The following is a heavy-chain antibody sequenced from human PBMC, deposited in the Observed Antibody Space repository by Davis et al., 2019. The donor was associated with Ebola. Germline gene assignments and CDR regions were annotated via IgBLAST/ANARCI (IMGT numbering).Heavy chain of an antibody. CDR1: GGSISSSNW. V-gene: IGHV4-4*02. CDR2: INHSGST. D-gene: IGHD3-10*01. J-gene: IGHJ4*02. Sequence: MPSETLSLTCAVSGGSISSSNWWSWVRQPPGKGLEWIGEINHSGSTNYNPSLKSRVTISVDTSKNQFSLKLSSVTAADTAVYYCARDDYYGSGSLDYWGQGTLVTVSS. CDR3: ARDDYYGSGSLDY.